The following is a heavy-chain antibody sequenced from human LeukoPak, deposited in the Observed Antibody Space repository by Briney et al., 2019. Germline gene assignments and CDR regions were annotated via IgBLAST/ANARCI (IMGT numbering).Heavy chain of an antibody. D-gene: IGHD3-16*01. CDR3: ATSYYDYVWGSYEGLDY. Sequence: SETLSLTCAVSGGSISSSNWWSWVRQPPGKGLEWIGEIYHSGSTNYNPSLKSRVTISVDKSKNQFSLKLSSVTAADTAVYYCATSYYDYVWGSYEGLDYWGQGTLVTVSS. J-gene: IGHJ4*02. CDR2: IYHSGST. V-gene: IGHV4-4*02. CDR1: GGSISSSNW.